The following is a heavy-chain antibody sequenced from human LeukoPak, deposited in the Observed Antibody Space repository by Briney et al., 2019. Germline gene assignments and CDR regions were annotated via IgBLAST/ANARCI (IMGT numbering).Heavy chain of an antibody. J-gene: IGHJ4*02. CDR3: ARRFDS. CDR1: GFTFRSHA. CDR2: IYENGGTT. Sequence: GGSLRLSCVGSGFTFRSHAMSWVRQALEKGLEFVSGIYENGGTTYYADSVKGRFSISRDNSKNTLYLQMDSLRDEDTAVYYCARRFDSWGQGTLVTVSS. V-gene: IGHV3-23*01.